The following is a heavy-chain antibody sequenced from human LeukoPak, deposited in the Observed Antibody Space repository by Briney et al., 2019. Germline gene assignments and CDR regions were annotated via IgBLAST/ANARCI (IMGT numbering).Heavy chain of an antibody. J-gene: IGHJ4*02. CDR3: VHGVGFFDY. CDR1: GFSLSTSGVG. D-gene: IGHD5-12*01. V-gene: IGHV2-5*01. Sequence: SGPTLVKPTQPLTLTCTFSGFSLSTSGVGVGWIRQPPGKALEWLALIYWNDDKRYSPSLKSRLTITKDTSKNQVVLIMTNMDPVDTATYYCVHGVGFFDYWGQGTLVTVSS. CDR2: IYWNDDK.